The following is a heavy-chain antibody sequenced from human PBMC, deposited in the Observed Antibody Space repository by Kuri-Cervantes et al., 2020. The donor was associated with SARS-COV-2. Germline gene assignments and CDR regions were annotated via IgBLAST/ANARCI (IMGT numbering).Heavy chain of an antibody. V-gene: IGHV4-34*01. CDR3: ARGEVYYGSGSYFA. CDR2: INHSGST. J-gene: IGHJ5*02. Sequence: SETLSLTCAVYGRSFSGYYWSWIRQPPGKGLEWIGEINHSGSTNYNPSLKSRVTISVDTSKNQFSLKLSSVTAADTAVYYCARGEVYYGSGSYFAWGQGTLVTVSS. CDR1: GRSFSGYY. D-gene: IGHD3-10*01.